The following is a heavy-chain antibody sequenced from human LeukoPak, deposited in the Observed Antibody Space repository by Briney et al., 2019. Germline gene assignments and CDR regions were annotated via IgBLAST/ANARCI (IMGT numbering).Heavy chain of an antibody. CDR3: AREAAAAGATYWYFDL. J-gene: IGHJ2*01. V-gene: IGHV4-34*01. Sequence: PSETLSLTCAVYGGSFSGYYWSWIRQPPGKGLEWIGEINHSGGTNYNPSLKTRVTISGDTSKNQFSLKLSSVTAADTAVYYCAREAAAAGATYWYFDLWGRGTLVTVSS. D-gene: IGHD6-13*01. CDR2: INHSGGT. CDR1: GGSFSGYY.